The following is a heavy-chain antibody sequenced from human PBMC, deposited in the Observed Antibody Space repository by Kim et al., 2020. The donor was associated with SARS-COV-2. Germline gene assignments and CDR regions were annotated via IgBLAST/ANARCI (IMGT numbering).Heavy chain of an antibody. Sequence: GGSLRLSCAASGFTFSSYAMHWVRQAPGKGLEWVAVISYDGSNKYYADSVKGRFTISRDNSKNTLYLQMNSLRAEDTAVYYCATGEKYYYDSSGYTNYFDYWGQGTLVTVSS. CDR3: ATGEKYYYDSSGYTNYFDY. CDR2: ISYDGSNK. CDR1: GFTFSSYA. D-gene: IGHD3-22*01. V-gene: IGHV3-30*04. J-gene: IGHJ4*02.